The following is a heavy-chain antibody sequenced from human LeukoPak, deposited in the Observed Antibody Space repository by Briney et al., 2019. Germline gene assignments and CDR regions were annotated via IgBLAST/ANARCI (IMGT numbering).Heavy chain of an antibody. CDR2: IYYSGST. J-gene: IGHJ4*02. CDR3: ASGHYYGSGSYYSPDYFDY. V-gene: IGHV4-39*01. Sequence: SETLSLTCTVSGGSISSSSYYWGWIRQPPGKGLEWIGSIYYSGSTYYNPSLKSRVTISVDTSKNQFSLKLSSVTAADTAVYYCASGHYYGSGSYYSPDYFDYWGQGTLVTVSS. D-gene: IGHD3-10*01. CDR1: GGSISSSSYY.